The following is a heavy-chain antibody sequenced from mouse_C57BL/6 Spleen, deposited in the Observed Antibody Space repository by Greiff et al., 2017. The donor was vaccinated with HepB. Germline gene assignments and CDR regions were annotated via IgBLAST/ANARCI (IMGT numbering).Heavy chain of an antibody. Sequence: QVQLQQSGAELVKPGASVKISCKASGYAFSSYWMNWVKQRPGKGLEWIGQIYPGDGDTNYNGKVKGKATLTADKSSSTAYMQLSSLTSEDSAVYFCARSNGYDGAWFAYWGQGTLVTVSA. J-gene: IGHJ3*01. CDR1: GYAFSSYW. D-gene: IGHD2-2*01. V-gene: IGHV1-80*01. CDR2: IYPGDGDT. CDR3: ARSNGYDGAWFAY.